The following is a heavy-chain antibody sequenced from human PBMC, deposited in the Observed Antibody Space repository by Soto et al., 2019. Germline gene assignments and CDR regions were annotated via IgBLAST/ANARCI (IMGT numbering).Heavy chain of an antibody. Sequence: SETLSLTCAVYGGSFSGYYWSWIRQPPGKGLEWIGEINHSGSTNYNPSLKSRVTISVDTSKNQFSLKLSSVTAADTAVYYCARALLQAWGVVIYNWFDPWGQGTLVTVSS. CDR1: GGSFSGYY. V-gene: IGHV4-34*01. CDR2: INHSGST. CDR3: ARALLQAWGVVIYNWFDP. D-gene: IGHD3-3*01. J-gene: IGHJ5*02.